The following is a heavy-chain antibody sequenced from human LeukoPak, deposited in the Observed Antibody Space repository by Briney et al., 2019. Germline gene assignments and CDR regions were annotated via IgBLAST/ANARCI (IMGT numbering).Heavy chain of an antibody. J-gene: IGHJ4*02. CDR2: INWNGAGT. D-gene: IGHD3-22*01. CDR3: ARVTVYYDSSGYFDY. Sequence: GGSLRLSCAASGFIFDNYGMSWVRQAPGKGLEWVSGINWNGAGTGYADSVKGRFTISRDKAKNSLYLQMNSLRAEDTALYYCARVTVYYDSSGYFDYWGQGALVTVSS. CDR1: GFIFDNYG. V-gene: IGHV3-20*04.